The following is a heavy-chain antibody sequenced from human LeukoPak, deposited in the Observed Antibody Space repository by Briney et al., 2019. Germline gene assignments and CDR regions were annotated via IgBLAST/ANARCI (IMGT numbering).Heavy chain of an antibody. CDR3: ARDTGGDAFDI. D-gene: IGHD1-26*01. CDR2: INSDGSSA. V-gene: IGHV3-74*01. CDR1: GFTFSSYW. J-gene: IGHJ3*02. Sequence: PGGSLRLSCAASGFTFSSYWMHWVRQAPGKGLVWVSRINSDGSSASYADSVKGRFTISRDNAKNTLYLQMNSLRAEDTAVYYCARDTGGDAFDIWGQGTMVTVSS.